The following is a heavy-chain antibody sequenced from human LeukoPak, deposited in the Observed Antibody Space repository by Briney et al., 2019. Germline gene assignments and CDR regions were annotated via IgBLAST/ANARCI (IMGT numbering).Heavy chain of an antibody. CDR1: GYTFTGYY. CDR2: INPNSGGT. Sequence: ASVKVSCKASGYTFTGYYMHWVRQAPGQGLEWMAWINPNSGGTKYAQKFQGRVTMTRDTSMSSAYMELSNLRPEDTAVYYCARGSFSRWTTQSYFDYWGQGTLVTVSS. D-gene: IGHD2-15*01. V-gene: IGHV1-2*02. J-gene: IGHJ4*02. CDR3: ARGSFSRWTTQSYFDY.